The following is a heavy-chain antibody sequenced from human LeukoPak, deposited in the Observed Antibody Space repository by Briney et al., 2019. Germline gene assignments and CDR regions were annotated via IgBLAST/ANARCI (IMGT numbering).Heavy chain of an antibody. J-gene: IGHJ3*01. Sequence: GGSLRLSCAASGFTFSNYWMHWVRQAPGKGLVWVSRINRDGSSTDYLDSVRGRFTISRDDARNTLYLQMNSLRAEDTAVYYCARVPYVFDLWGQGTMVTVSS. CDR2: INRDGSST. CDR1: GFTFSNYW. CDR3: ARVPYVFDL. V-gene: IGHV3-74*01.